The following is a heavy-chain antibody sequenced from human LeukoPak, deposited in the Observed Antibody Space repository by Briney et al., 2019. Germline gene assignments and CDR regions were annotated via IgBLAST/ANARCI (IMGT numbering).Heavy chain of an antibody. CDR3: ARDSRLYGDYAKPFLEPDY. Sequence: GASVKVSCKASGGTFSSYAISWVRQAPGQGLEWMGGIIPIFGTANYAQKFQGRVTITADKSTSTAYVELSSLRSEDTAVYYCARDSRLYGDYAKPFLEPDYWGQGTLVTVSS. CDR2: IIPIFGTA. D-gene: IGHD4-17*01. J-gene: IGHJ4*02. V-gene: IGHV1-69*06. CDR1: GGTFSSYA.